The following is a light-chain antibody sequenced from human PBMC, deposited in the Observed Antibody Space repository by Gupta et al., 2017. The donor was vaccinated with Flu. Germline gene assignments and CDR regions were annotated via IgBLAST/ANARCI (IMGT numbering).Light chain of an antibody. J-gene: IGKJ1*01. V-gene: IGKV1-39*01. Sequence: PSSLSASVGDTVTITSPASQSISSYLNCYQHKPEEVPKLIIDGASRLRGGVPSRFSGSGAGTEFTLTISMLQPEDFATYYCQQSDCTPWTFGQGTKVEIK. CDR2: GAS. CDR1: QSISSY. CDR3: QQSDCTPWT.